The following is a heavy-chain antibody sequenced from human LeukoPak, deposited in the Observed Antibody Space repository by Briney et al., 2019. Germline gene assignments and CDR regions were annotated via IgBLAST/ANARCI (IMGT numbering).Heavy chain of an antibody. D-gene: IGHD3-3*02. V-gene: IGHV4-34*01. CDR3: ARGGPTRASIFGSRLAGLPGRGNWFEP. J-gene: IGHJ5*02. CDR1: GGSFNANY. CDR2: MSHSGST. Sequence: SETLSLTCAVYGGSFNANYWSWIRLTPGQGLEWIGEMSHSGSTNYNPSLQSRVTMSVDTSRNQFSLQLRSVTAADTAIYYCARGGPTRASIFGSRLAGLPGRGNWFEPWGQGTPVIVSS.